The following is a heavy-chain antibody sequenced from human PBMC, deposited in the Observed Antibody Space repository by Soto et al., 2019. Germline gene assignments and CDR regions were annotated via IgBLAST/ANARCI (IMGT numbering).Heavy chain of an antibody. Sequence: QVQLVQSGAEVKKPGSSVKVSCKASGGTFSSYAISWVRQAPGQGLEWMGGIIPIFGTANYAQKFQGRVTITADESTSTAYMELSSLRSEDTAVYYCARVVTVVKSFHYWYFDLWAVAPWSLSPQ. V-gene: IGHV1-69*12. CDR2: IIPIFGTA. D-gene: IGHD2-15*01. CDR3: ARVVTVVKSFHYWYFDL. CDR1: GGTFSSYA. J-gene: IGHJ2*01.